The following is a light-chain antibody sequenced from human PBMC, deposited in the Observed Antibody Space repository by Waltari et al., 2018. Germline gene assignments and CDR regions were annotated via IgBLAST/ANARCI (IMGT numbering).Light chain of an antibody. Sequence: EIVLTQSPATLSLSPGESATLSCRASQSVSSYLAWYQQKPGQAPRRLIYDASNRATGIPARFSGSGSETDFTLTISSLEPEDFAVYYCQQRSTWPLYTFGQGTKLEIK. CDR1: QSVSSY. CDR3: QQRSTWPLYT. J-gene: IGKJ2*01. CDR2: DAS. V-gene: IGKV3-11*01.